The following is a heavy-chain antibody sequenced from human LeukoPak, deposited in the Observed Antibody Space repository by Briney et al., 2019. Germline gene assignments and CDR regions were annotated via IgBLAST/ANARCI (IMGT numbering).Heavy chain of an antibody. CDR1: GGSISSSSYY. V-gene: IGHV4-39*01. Sequence: PSETLSLTCTVSGGSISSSSYYWGWIRQPPGKGLEWIGSIYYSGSTYYNPSLKSRVTISVDTSKNQFSLKLSSVTAADTAVYYCARGPGSGSYNPFDYWGQGTLVTVSS. CDR3: ARGPGSGSYNPFDY. J-gene: IGHJ4*02. CDR2: IYYSGST. D-gene: IGHD1-26*01.